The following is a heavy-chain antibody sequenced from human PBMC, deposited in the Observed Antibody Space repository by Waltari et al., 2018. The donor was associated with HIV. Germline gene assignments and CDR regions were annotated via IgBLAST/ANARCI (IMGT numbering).Heavy chain of an antibody. CDR3: VRGGTHP. V-gene: IGHV1-2*02. CDR2: VNPKNGVA. CDR1: GYSFNDYY. D-gene: IGHD1-1*01. Sequence: QEQLVQSGAEVKKPGASVKVSCKASGYSFNDYYIHWIRQAPGQGLESVGWVNPKNGVAHYAQKFEGRVTISSDTSRRPVYMNFRRLTSDDTAVFYCVRGGTHPWGQGTLITVSS. J-gene: IGHJ5*02.